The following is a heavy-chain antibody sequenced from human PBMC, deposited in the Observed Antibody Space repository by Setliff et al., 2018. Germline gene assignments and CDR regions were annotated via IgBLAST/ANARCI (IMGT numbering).Heavy chain of an antibody. CDR2: IYHSGST. Sequence: SETLSLTCAVSGYSISSGYYWGWIRQPPGKGLEWIGSIYHSGSTYYNPSLKSRVAISVDTSKNQFSLKLSSVTAADTAVYYCARQVSWFDPWGQGTLVTVSS. CDR1: GYSISSGYY. CDR3: ARQVSWFDP. J-gene: IGHJ5*02. V-gene: IGHV4-38-2*01.